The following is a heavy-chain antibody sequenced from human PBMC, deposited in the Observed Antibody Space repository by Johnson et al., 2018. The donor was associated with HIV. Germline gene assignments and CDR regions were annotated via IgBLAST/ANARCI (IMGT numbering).Heavy chain of an antibody. J-gene: IGHJ3*02. CDR2: IGTAGDT. V-gene: IGHV3-13*01. Sequence: VQLVESGGGVVQPGRSLRLSCAASGFTFSSYDMHWVRQATGKGLEWVSAIGTAGDTYYPGSVKGRFTISRENAKNSLYLQMNSLRAEDTAVYYCAKDQPHRIVGATEKLAFDIWGQGTMVTVSS. D-gene: IGHD1-26*01. CDR1: GFTFSSYD. CDR3: AKDQPHRIVGATEKLAFDI.